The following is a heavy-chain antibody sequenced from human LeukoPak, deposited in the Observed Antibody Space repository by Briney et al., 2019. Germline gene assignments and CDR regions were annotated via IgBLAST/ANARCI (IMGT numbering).Heavy chain of an antibody. Sequence: ASVTVSCTVSGYTLTELSMHWVRQAPGKGLEWMGGFDPEDGETIYAQKFKGRVTMTEDTSTDTAYMELSSLRSEDTAVYYCATILVGATRFDYWGQGALVTVSS. CDR3: ATILVGATRFDY. V-gene: IGHV1-24*01. J-gene: IGHJ4*02. CDR2: FDPEDGET. CDR1: GYTLTELS. D-gene: IGHD1-26*01.